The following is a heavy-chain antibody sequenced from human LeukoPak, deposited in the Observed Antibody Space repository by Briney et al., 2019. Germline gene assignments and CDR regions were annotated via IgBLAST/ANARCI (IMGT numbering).Heavy chain of an antibody. Sequence: PSETLSLTCTVSGGSISSSSYYWGWIRQPPGKGQEWIGSIYYSGSTYYNPSLKSRVTISVDTSKNQFSLKLSSVTAADTAVYYCARHHPLVRFLEWLPSAPFDPWGQGTLVTVSS. CDR2: IYYSGST. CDR1: GGSISSSSYY. V-gene: IGHV4-39*01. D-gene: IGHD3-3*01. CDR3: ARHHPLVRFLEWLPSAPFDP. J-gene: IGHJ5*02.